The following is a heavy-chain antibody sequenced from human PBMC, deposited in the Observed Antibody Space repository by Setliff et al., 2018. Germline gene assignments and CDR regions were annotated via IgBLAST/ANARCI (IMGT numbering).Heavy chain of an antibody. J-gene: IGHJ5*02. D-gene: IGHD4-17*01. V-gene: IGHV1-69*13. Sequence: SVKVSCKASGGTFSSKAISWVRQAPGQGLEWMGGFIPSFGTANYAQKFQGRLTITADESTSTAYMELNSLRSEDTAIYYCARDSYGDNLPYNWFAPWGQGTLVTVPQ. CDR1: GGTFSSKA. CDR3: ARDSYGDNLPYNWFAP. CDR2: FIPSFGTA.